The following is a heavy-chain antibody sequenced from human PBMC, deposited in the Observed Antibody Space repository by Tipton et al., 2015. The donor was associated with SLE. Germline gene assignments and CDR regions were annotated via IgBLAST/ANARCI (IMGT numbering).Heavy chain of an antibody. J-gene: IGHJ3*02. CDR2: ISSSGSTI. Sequence: SLRLSCAASGFTFDDYAMHWVRQAPGKGLAWVSYISSSGSTIYYADSVKGRFTISRDNAKNSLYLQMNSLRAEDTAVYYCARTFDAFDIWGQGTMVTASS. V-gene: IGHV3-48*03. CDR3: ARTFDAFDI. CDR1: GFTFDDYA.